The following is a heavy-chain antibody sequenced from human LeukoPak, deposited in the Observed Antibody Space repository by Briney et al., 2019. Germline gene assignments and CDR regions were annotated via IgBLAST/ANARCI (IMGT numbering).Heavy chain of an antibody. Sequence: GGSLRLSCAASGFTFSTYAMNWVRQAQGKGLEWVSGISGSGGSTYYADSVKGRFTISRDNSKNTLFLQMNSLRAEDTAVYYCARGIVPAAMRYWYFDLWGRSTLVAVSS. CDR2: ISGSGGST. D-gene: IGHD2-2*01. J-gene: IGHJ2*01. CDR1: GFTFSTYA. V-gene: IGHV3-23*01. CDR3: ARGIVPAAMRYWYFDL.